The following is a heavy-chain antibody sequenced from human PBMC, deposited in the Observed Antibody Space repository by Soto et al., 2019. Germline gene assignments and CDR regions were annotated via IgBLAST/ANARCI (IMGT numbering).Heavy chain of an antibody. CDR1: GYTFTSYD. D-gene: IGHD3-22*01. CDR3: ARAIPYDSSGYYRPRFDY. J-gene: IGHJ4*02. V-gene: IGHV1-8*01. CDR2: MNPNSGNT. Sequence: QVQLVQSGAEVKKPGASVKVSCKASGYTFTSYDINWVRQATGQGLEWMGWMNPNSGNTGYAQKFQGRVTMTRNTSISTAYLELSSLRSEDTAVYYCARAIPYDSSGYYRPRFDYCGQGTLFSVSS.